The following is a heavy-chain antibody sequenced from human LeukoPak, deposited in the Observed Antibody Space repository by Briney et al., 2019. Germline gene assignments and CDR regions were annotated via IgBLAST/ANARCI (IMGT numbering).Heavy chain of an antibody. CDR3: AKDRGFYSGYGN. CDR2: ISGSGGST. CDR1: GFAFSSYA. Sequence: GGSLRLSCAASGFAFSSYAMSWVRQAPGKGLEWVSAISGSGGSTYYADSVKGRFTISRDNSKNTLYLQMNSLRAEDTAVYYCAKDRGFYSGYGNWGRGTLVTVSS. J-gene: IGHJ4*02. D-gene: IGHD5-12*01. V-gene: IGHV3-23*01.